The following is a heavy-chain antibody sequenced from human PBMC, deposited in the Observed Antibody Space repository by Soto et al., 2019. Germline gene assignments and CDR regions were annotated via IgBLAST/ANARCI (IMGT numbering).Heavy chain of an antibody. D-gene: IGHD6-13*01. CDR1: GYSFTNYW. CDR3: ARTSAAGKYYYGMDV. CDR2: IYPGDSDT. J-gene: IGHJ6*02. Sequence: GESLKISCKGSGYSFTNYWICWVRQMPGKGLEWMGIIYPGDSDTRYSPSLQGQVTMSADKSISTAYLQWSSLKASDTAMYYCARTSAAGKYYYGMDVWGQGTTVTVSS. V-gene: IGHV5-51*01.